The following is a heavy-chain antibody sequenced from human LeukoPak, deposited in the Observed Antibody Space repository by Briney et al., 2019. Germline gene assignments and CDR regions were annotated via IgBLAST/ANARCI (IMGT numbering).Heavy chain of an antibody. CDR1: GYTFTGYY. Sequence: SSVKVSCKASGYTFTGYYMHWVRQAPGQGLEWMGWINPNSGGTNYAQKFQRRVTMTRDTSISTAYIELSRLRSDDTAVYYCARSLWLARTIPGYWGQGTLVTVSS. D-gene: IGHD6-19*01. J-gene: IGHJ4*02. CDR2: INPNSGGT. V-gene: IGHV1-2*02. CDR3: ARSLWLARTIPGY.